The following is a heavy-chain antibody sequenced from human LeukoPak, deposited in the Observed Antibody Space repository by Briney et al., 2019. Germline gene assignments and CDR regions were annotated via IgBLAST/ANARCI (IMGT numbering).Heavy chain of an antibody. Sequence: SETLSLTCTVSGGSISSYYWSWIRRPPGKGLEWIGYIYYSGSTNYNPSLKSRVTISVDTSKNQFSLQLSSVTAADTAVYYCARVKGSSSVIAGYDYWGQGTLVTVSS. CDR2: IYYSGST. CDR1: GGSISSYY. CDR3: ARVKGSSSVIAGYDY. J-gene: IGHJ4*02. V-gene: IGHV4-59*01. D-gene: IGHD6-6*01.